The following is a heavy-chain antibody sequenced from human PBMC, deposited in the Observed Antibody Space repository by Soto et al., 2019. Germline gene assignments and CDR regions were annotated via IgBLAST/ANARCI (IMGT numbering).Heavy chain of an antibody. Sequence: GGSLRLSCTASGFTFGDYAMSWFRQAPGKGLEWVGFIRSKAYGGTTEYAASVKGRFTISRDDSKSMAYLQMNSLKTEDTAVYYCTRDDPGYSYGYVPLDYYYYGMDVWGQGTTVTVSS. D-gene: IGHD5-18*01. J-gene: IGHJ6*02. CDR1: GFTFGDYA. CDR3: TRDDPGYSYGYVPLDYYYYGMDV. CDR2: IRSKAYGGTT. V-gene: IGHV3-49*03.